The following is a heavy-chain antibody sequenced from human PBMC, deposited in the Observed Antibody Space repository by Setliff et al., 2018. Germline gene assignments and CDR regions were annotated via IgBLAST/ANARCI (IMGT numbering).Heavy chain of an antibody. CDR3: ARGLPSGWYRGFDF. Sequence: SETLSLTCTVSGGSINSGSYFWAWIRQPPGKGLEWIGSIHYSGKSSYNPSLKSRVTISVDTSKNQFSLNLQSVTPADAGVYYCARGLPSGWYRGFDFWGQGSLVTVSS. J-gene: IGHJ4*02. CDR1: GGSINSGSYF. D-gene: IGHD6-19*01. CDR2: IHYSGKS. V-gene: IGHV4-39*07.